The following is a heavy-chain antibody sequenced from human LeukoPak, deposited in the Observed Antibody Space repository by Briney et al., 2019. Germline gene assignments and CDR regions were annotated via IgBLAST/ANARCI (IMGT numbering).Heavy chain of an antibody. V-gene: IGHV3-23*01. D-gene: IGHD3-10*01. CDR3: AKYFASGSYYKLPH. J-gene: IGHJ1*01. CDR2: ISGSGAYT. Sequence: GGSLRLACAASGFSFSSYAMSWVRQAPGKGLEWVSTISGSGAYTYYADSVKGRFTISRDNSKNTLYLQMNSLRAEDTAVYYCAKYFASGSYYKLPHWGQGTLVTVSS. CDR1: GFSFSSYA.